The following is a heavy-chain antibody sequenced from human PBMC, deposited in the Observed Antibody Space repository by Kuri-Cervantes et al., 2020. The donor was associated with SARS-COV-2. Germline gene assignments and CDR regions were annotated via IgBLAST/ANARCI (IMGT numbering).Heavy chain of an antibody. D-gene: IGHD5-12*01. CDR1: GFTFSSYA. CDR2: ISYDGSNK. CDR3: AKDMAYSGYDYHLDY. J-gene: IGHJ4*02. Sequence: GGSLRLSCAASGFTFSSYAMHWVRQAPGKGLEWVAVISYDGSNKYYADSVKGRFTISRDNSKNTLYLQMNSLRAEDTAVYYCAKDMAYSGYDYHLDYWGQGTLVTVSS. V-gene: IGHV3-30-3*01.